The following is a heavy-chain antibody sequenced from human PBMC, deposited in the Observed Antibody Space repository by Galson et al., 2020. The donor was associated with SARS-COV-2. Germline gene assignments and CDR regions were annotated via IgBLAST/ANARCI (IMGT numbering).Heavy chain of an antibody. Sequence: ASVKVSCKASGYTFTSYCISWVRQAPGQGLEWMGCISAYNGNTNYAQKLQGRVTMTTDTSTSTAYMELRSLRSDDTAVYYCARDQYDILTGYYNGDDAFDLWGQGTMVTVSS. CDR3: ARDQYDILTGYYNGDDAFDL. CDR1: GYTFTSYC. J-gene: IGHJ3*01. D-gene: IGHD3-9*01. V-gene: IGHV1-18*04. CDR2: ISAYNGNT.